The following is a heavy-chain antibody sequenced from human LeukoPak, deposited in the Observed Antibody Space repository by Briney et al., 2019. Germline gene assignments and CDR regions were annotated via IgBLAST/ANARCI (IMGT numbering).Heavy chain of an antibody. CDR2: IFPILGIA. CDR1: GGTLRSYA. CDR3: ARQVVLWVGELISAWFDP. J-gene: IGHJ5*02. Sequence: SVNDSCKGCGGTLRSYAICWVRRAPGQGLERVGRIFPILGIANTAQRFRGGVTITPQKYTRAADMELSSLRSEDTAGCYCARQVVLWVGELISAWFDPWGQGTLVTVSS. V-gene: IGHV1-69*04. D-gene: IGHD3-10*01.